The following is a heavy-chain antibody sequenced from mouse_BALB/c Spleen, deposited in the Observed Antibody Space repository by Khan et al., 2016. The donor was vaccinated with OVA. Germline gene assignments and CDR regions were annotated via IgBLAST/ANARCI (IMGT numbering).Heavy chain of an antibody. V-gene: IGHV9-3-1*01. D-gene: IGHD2-10*01. CDR2: INTYTGEP. CDR1: GYTFRSFG. CDR3: ARPPYFSDVMVY. J-gene: IGHJ4*01. Sequence: QIQLVQSGPELKKPGETVKISCKASGYTFRSFGMNWVKQAPGKGLKWMGWINTYTGEPTYADDFKGRYVFSLETSASTAYLQINNLKNEDTATYFGARPPYFSDVMVYGGQGTAVTVSS.